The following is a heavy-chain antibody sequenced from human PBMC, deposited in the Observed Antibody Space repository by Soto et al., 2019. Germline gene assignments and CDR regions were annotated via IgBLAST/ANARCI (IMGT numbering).Heavy chain of an antibody. J-gene: IGHJ3*02. D-gene: IGHD3-10*01. CDR3: AREPMVRAAHGFDI. Sequence: KVSCKASGGTFSSYAISWVRQAPGQGLEWMGWINPNSVGTNYAQKFQGRVTMTRDTSISTAYMEPSRLRSDDTAVYYCAREPMVRAAHGFDIWGQGTMVTVSS. CDR1: GGTFSSYA. V-gene: IGHV1-2*02. CDR2: INPNSVGT.